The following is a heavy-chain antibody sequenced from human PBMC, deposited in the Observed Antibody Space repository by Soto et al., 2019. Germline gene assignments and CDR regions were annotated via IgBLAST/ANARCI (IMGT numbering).Heavy chain of an antibody. V-gene: IGHV4-59*08. CDR1: GGSISSYY. Sequence: SETLSLTCTVSGGSISSYYWSWIRQPPGKGLEWIGYIYYSGSTNYNPSLKSRVTISVDTSKNQFSLKLSSVTAADTAVYYCARGSASDFDYWGQGTLVTVSS. CDR2: IYYSGST. CDR3: ARGSASDFDY. J-gene: IGHJ4*02. D-gene: IGHD1-26*01.